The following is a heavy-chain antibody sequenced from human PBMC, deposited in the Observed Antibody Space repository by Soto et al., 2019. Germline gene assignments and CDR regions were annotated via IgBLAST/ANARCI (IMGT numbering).Heavy chain of an antibody. V-gene: IGHV3-23*01. J-gene: IGHJ4*02. CDR2: MSGSSSTT. D-gene: IGHD3-16*02. CDR3: AKNQERELPRVIDL. CDR1: GLTFSNYA. Sequence: GGSLRLSCATSGLTFSNYAMSWVRQAPGGGLEWVSSMSGSSSTTYYADSVRGRFTISRDRSKNTLYLQMSSLRAEDTALYYCAKNQERELPRVIDLWGPGPLLTF.